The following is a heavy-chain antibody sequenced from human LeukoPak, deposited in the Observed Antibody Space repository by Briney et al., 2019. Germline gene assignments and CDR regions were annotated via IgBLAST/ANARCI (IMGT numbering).Heavy chain of an antibody. CDR2: IYSAGTT. CDR1: GLTVSSTY. V-gene: IGHV3-53*01. Sequence: GGSLRLSCAASGLTVSSTYMSWVRQTPGKGLEWVSIIYSAGTTYYADSVKGRFTISRDNSKNTLYLQMNSLRAEDTAVYYCARVRYDFLNYYYYGMDVWGQGTTVTVSS. J-gene: IGHJ6*02. CDR3: ARVRYDFLNYYYYGMDV. D-gene: IGHD3-9*01.